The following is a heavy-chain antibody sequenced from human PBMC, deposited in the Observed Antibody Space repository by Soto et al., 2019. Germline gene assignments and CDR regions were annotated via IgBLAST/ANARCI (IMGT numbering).Heavy chain of an antibody. CDR2: IDPSDSYT. Sequence: GESLKISCKGSGYSFTSYWISWVRQMPGKGLEWMGRIDPSDSYTNYSPSFQGHVTISADKSISTAYLQWSSLKASDTAMYYCARKIHHMATWCAPWGPGTLVTVSA. J-gene: IGHJ5*02. V-gene: IGHV5-10-1*01. CDR1: GYSFTSYW. CDR3: ARKIHHMATWCAP. D-gene: IGHD2-21*01.